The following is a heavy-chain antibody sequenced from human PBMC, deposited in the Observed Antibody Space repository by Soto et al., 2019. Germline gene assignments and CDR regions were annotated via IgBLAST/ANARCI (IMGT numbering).Heavy chain of an antibody. J-gene: IGHJ4*02. V-gene: IGHV3-48*03. CDR3: TRAAWFPYLSFY. CDR1: GFTFSRFE. D-gene: IGHD3-10*01. Sequence: GGSLRLSCAASGFTFSRFELHWVRQAPGKGLEWISYISSSVSTAYYASSVEGRFTISRDNANNSVYLQMDSLRAEDTALYYCTRAAWFPYLSFYWGQGALVTFSS. CDR2: ISSSVSTA.